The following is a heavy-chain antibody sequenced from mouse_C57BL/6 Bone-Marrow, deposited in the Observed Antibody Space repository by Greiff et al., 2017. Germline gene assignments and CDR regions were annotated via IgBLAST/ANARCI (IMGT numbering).Heavy chain of an antibody. Sequence: EVKLMESGPGLVKPSQSLSLTCSVTGYSITSGYYWNWLRQFPGNKLEWMGYISYDGSNNYNPSLKNRISITRDTSKNQFFLKLNSVTTEDTATYYCAREGWLLPYAMDYWGQGTSVTVSS. V-gene: IGHV3-6*01. J-gene: IGHJ4*01. CDR1: GYSITSGYY. D-gene: IGHD2-3*01. CDR3: AREGWLLPYAMDY. CDR2: ISYDGSN.